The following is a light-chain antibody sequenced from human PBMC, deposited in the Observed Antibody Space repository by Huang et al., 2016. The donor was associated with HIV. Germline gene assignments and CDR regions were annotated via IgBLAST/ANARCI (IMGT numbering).Light chain of an antibody. V-gene: IGKV1-39*01. Sequence: DIQMTQSPSSLSASVGDRVTITCRASQSISRYLNWYQHKPGKAPELLMYASSSRQSGVPSRFSGSGSGTDFSLTISGLQPEDYATYYCQQGYSTPTFGQGTKVEMK. CDR3: QQGYSTPT. J-gene: IGKJ1*01. CDR2: ASS. CDR1: QSISRY.